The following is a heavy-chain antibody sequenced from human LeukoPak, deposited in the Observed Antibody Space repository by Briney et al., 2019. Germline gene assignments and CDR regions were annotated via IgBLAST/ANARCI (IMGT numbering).Heavy chain of an antibody. CDR3: AKTRIYWWGHYDSSGPNWFDP. CDR1: GFTFSSYA. D-gene: IGHD3-22*01. Sequence: QTGGSLRLSCAASGFTFSSYAMSWVRQAPGKGLEWVSAISGSGGSTYYADSVKGRFTISRDNSKNTLYLQMNSLRAEDTAVYYCAKTRIYWWGHYDSSGPNWFDPWGQGTLVTVSS. V-gene: IGHV3-23*01. J-gene: IGHJ5*02. CDR2: ISGSGGST.